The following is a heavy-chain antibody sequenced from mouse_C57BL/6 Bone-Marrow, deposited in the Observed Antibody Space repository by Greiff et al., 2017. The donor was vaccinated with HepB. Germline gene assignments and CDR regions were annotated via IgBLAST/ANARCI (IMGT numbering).Heavy chain of an antibody. CDR1: GYTFTDYN. CDR2: INPNNGGT. V-gene: IGHV1-22*01. Sequence: VQLQQSGPELVKPGASVKMSCKASGYTFTDYNMHWVKQSHGKSLEWIGYINPNNGGTSYNQKFKGKATLTVNKSSSTAYMELRSLTSEDSAVYYCATDGSSDDYAMDYWGQGTSVTVSS. D-gene: IGHD1-1*01. J-gene: IGHJ4*01. CDR3: ATDGSSDDYAMDY.